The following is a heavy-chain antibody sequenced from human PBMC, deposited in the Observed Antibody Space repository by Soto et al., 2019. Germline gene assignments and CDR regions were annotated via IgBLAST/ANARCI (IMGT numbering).Heavy chain of an antibody. CDR3: VRGASLNFDY. D-gene: IGHD1-26*01. Sequence: EVQLVESGGGVLRPGGSLRLSCAASGFTFDDYGMSWARQAPGKGLEWVSGVNWNGGSTGYADSVKGRFTISRDNAKNSLVLQMNSLRAEDTAFYYWVRGASLNFDYWGQGTLVTVSS. J-gene: IGHJ4*02. V-gene: IGHV3-20*04. CDR2: VNWNGGST. CDR1: GFTFDDYG.